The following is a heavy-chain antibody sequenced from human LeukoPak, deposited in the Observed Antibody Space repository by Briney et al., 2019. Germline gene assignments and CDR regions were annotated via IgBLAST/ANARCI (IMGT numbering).Heavy chain of an antibody. V-gene: IGHV3-23*01. CDR3: AREVFWSGYFANLHFDY. J-gene: IGHJ4*02. CDR2: ISGSGDST. Sequence: PGGSLRLSCAACGFTFSSYAMSWVRQAPGKGLEWVSVISGSGDSTYFIDSVKGRFTISRDNAKNSLFLQMNSLRAEDTAVYYCAREVFWSGYFANLHFDYWGRGTLVTVSS. CDR1: GFTFSSYA. D-gene: IGHD3-3*01.